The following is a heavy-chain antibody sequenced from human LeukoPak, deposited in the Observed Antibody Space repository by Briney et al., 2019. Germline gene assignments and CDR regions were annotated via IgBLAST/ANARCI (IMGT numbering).Heavy chain of an antibody. CDR3: ARGYSGYESLDY. J-gene: IGHJ4*02. D-gene: IGHD5-12*01. CDR1: GFTFSSYS. Sequence: GGSLRLSCAASGFTFSSYSMNWVRQAPGKGLEWVSYISSSGSTIYYADSVKGRFTISRDNAKNSLYLQMNSLRAEDTAVYYCARGYSGYESLDYWGQGTLVTVSS. CDR2: ISSSGSTI. V-gene: IGHV3-48*01.